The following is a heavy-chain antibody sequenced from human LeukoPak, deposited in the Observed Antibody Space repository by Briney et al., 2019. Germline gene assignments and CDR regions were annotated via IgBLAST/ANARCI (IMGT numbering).Heavy chain of an antibody. V-gene: IGHV3-74*01. D-gene: IGHD6-19*01. Sequence: GGSLRLSCAASGFTFSRYWMYSVRQAPGKGPVWVSRIKSDGTYTSYADSVKGRFTISRDNAKNTLFLQMSNLRAEDTAFYYCARDAEDSSGWSFDYRGHGTLVTVSS. CDR2: IKSDGTYT. J-gene: IGHJ4*01. CDR3: ARDAEDSSGWSFDY. CDR1: GFTFSRYW.